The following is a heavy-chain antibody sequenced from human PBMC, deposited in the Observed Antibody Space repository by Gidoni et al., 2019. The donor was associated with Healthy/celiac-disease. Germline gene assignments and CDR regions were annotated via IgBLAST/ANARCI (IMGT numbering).Heavy chain of an antibody. CDR3: AREDSSSWLKRVFDY. V-gene: IGHV4-61*01. J-gene: IGHJ4*02. Sequence: QVQLQESGPGLVKHSETLSLTCTVSGGSVSSGSYYWSWIRQPPGKGLEWIGYIYYSGSTNYNPSLKSRVTISVDTSKNQFSLKLSSVTAADTAVYYCAREDSSSWLKRVFDYWGQGTLVTVSS. CDR2: IYYSGST. D-gene: IGHD6-13*01. CDR1: GGSVSSGSYY.